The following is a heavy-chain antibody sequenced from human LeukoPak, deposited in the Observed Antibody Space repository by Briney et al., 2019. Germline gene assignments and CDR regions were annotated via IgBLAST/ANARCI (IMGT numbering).Heavy chain of an antibody. J-gene: IGHJ6*02. CDR2: ISYGGTKE. CDR3: ARNKPITAFFGMDV. D-gene: IGHD6-6*01. V-gene: IGHV3-30*04. CDR1: GFSFSDYA. Sequence: GGSLRLSCAASGFSFSDYALHWVRQAPGKGLEWVAVISYGGTKEHYADSVKGRFTISKDNSKNTLYLQMNSLRHEDTAVYYCARNKPITAFFGMDVWGQGTTVIVSS.